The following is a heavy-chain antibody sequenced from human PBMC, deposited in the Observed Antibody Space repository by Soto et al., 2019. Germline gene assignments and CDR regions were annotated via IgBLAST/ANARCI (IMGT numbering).Heavy chain of an antibody. V-gene: IGHV5-51*01. D-gene: IGHD5-18*01. CDR1: GYRFTNYW. J-gene: IGHJ3*02. Sequence: RGESLKISCKGSGYRFTNYWIAWVRQMPGKGLEWMGIIYPDDSDIRYSPSFQGQVTISADKSISTAYLQWSSLRASDTAMFYCARNTLGVDTAMVPGTFDIWGQGTMVTVSS. CDR2: IYPDDSDI. CDR3: ARNTLGVDTAMVPGTFDI.